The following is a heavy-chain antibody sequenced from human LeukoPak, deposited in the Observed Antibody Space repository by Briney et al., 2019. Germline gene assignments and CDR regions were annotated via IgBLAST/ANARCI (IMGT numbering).Heavy chain of an antibody. CDR3: ARDRRHCSFTNCYNAYFDY. CDR1: GFTFRNYV. Sequence: GGSLRLSCAASGFTFRNYVIHWVRQAPGKGLEWVAVTSSDLNVKLYADSVKGRFTISRDNAKNSLYLQVNSLRAEDTAVYYCARDRRHCSFTNCYNAYFDYWGQGTLVTVSS. D-gene: IGHD2-2*02. J-gene: IGHJ4*02. CDR2: TSSDLNVK. V-gene: IGHV3-30-3*01.